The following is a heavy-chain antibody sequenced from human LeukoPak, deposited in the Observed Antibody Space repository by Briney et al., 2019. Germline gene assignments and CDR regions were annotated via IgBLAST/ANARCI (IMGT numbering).Heavy chain of an antibody. D-gene: IGHD4-17*01. CDR2: ISSSSSYI. CDR3: ARDGYGDYVGDY. J-gene: IGHJ4*02. V-gene: IGHV3-21*01. CDR1: GFTFSSYS. Sequence: GGSLRLSCAASGFTFSSYSMNWVRQAPGKGLEWVSSISSSSSYIYYADSVKGRFTISRDNAKNSLYLQMNSLRAEDTAVYYCARDGYGDYVGDYWGQGTLVTVSS.